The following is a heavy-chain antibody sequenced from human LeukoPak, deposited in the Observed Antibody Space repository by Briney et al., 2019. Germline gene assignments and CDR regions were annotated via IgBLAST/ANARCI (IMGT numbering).Heavy chain of an antibody. Sequence: GASVKVSCKDSGYTFTRYDINWGGQDNGQGREWMGWMSPNSDNRGYEQKLQGRETMTMATSISTAYMELSSLRSEDTAVYYCAAIMVVTAGVAFNIWGQGTMVTVSS. J-gene: IGHJ3*02. D-gene: IGHD2-21*02. CDR1: GYTFTRYD. V-gene: IGHV1-8*01. CDR2: MSPNSDNR. CDR3: AAIMVVTAGVAFNI.